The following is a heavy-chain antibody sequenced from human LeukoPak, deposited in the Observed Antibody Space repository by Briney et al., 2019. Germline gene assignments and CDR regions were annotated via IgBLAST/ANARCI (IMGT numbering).Heavy chain of an antibody. J-gene: IGHJ4*02. CDR3: ARDQGQTGISSLHYMVATNDGY. V-gene: IGHV1-69*04. Sequence: SVKVSCKASGGTFSSYAISWVRQAPGQGLEWMGRIIPILGIANYAQKFQGRVTMTRDTSISTAYMELSRLRSDDTAVYYCARDQGQTGISSLHYMVATNDGYWGQGTLVTVSS. CDR1: GGTFSSYA. CDR2: IIPILGIA. D-gene: IGHD5-12*01.